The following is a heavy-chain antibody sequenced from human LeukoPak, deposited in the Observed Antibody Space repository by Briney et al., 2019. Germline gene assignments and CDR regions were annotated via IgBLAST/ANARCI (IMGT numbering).Heavy chain of an antibody. CDR3: TTGFAPIDF. Sequence: PGGSLRLSCRVSGFXFTNAWMSWGREGPGKGLEWVGRIKSKTDGGTIDYAAPVKGRFSVSRDDSRNTLYLQMNSLKTEDTAVYYCTTGFAPIDFWGQGTLVTVSS. J-gene: IGHJ4*02. CDR1: GFXFTNAW. CDR2: IKSKTDGGTI. V-gene: IGHV3-15*01.